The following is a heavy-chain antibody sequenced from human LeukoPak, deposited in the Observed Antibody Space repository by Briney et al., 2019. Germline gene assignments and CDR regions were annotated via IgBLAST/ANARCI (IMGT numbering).Heavy chain of an antibody. D-gene: IGHD5-24*01. CDR2: IWYDGSNK. V-gene: IGHV3-30*02. Sequence: GGSLRLSCAASGFSFSMYGMHWARQAPGKGLEWVAFIWYDGSNKYYRDPVKGRFTISRDNSKNTMYLQMNSLRVEDTAVYYCAKVSGRGGYVQTKVWGQGTLVTVSS. CDR1: GFSFSMYG. J-gene: IGHJ4*02. CDR3: AKVSGRGGYVQTKV.